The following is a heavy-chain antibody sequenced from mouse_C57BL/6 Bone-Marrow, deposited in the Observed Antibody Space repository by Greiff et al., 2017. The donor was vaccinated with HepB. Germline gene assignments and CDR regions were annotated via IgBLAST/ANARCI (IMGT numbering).Heavy chain of an antibody. CDR1: GFTFSDYY. Sequence: EVQLQESGGGLVQPGGSLKLSCAASGFTFSDYYMYWVRQTPEKRLEWVAYISNGGGSTYYPDTVKGRFTISRDNAKNTLYLQMSRLKSEDTAMYYCARQGWLPRYFDVWGTGTTVTVSS. V-gene: IGHV5-12*01. CDR2: ISNGGGST. D-gene: IGHD2-3*01. CDR3: ARQGWLPRYFDV. J-gene: IGHJ1*03.